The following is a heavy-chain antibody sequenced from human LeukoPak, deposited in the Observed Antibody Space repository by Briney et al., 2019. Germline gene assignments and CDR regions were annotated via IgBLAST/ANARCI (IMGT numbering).Heavy chain of an antibody. D-gene: IGHD6-13*01. V-gene: IGHV3-74*01. CDR1: GFTFSENW. J-gene: IGHJ3*01. CDR3: PREEHRLAEAGTSAFDL. Sequence: PGGSLRLSCVASGFTFSENWMHWVRQAPGKGLAWVTHINRDGGLTNYADSVKGRFTISRDNARNTVYLQMSSLRVEDTAIYFCPREEHRLAEAGTSAFDLGGQGTLVTVSP. CDR2: INRDGGLT.